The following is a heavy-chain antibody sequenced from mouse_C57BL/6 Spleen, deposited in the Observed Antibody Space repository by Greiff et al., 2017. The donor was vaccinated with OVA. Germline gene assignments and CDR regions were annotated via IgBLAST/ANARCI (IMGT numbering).Heavy chain of an antibody. CDR1: GYTFTDYE. V-gene: IGHV1-15*01. CDR3: TRPGVVAHYFDY. Sequence: VQVVESGAELVRPGASVTLSCKASGYTFTDYEMHWVKQTPVHGLEWIGAIDPETGGTAYNQKFKGKAILTADKSSSTAYMELRSLTSEDSAVYYCTRPGVVAHYFDYWGQGTTLTVSS. J-gene: IGHJ2*01. CDR2: IDPETGGT. D-gene: IGHD1-1*01.